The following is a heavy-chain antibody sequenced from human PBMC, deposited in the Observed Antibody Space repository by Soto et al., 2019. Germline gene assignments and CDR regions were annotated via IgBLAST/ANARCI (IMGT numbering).Heavy chain of an antibody. CDR1: GFTFGDYA. V-gene: IGHV3-49*03. CDR3: TRDDGVIVVVPAAISTAFDI. D-gene: IGHD2-2*02. CDR2: IRSKAYGGTT. Sequence: PGGSLRLSCTASGFTFGDYAMSWFRQAPGKGLEWVGFIRSKAYGGTTEYAASVKGRFTISRDDSKSIAYLQMNSLKTEDTAVYYCTRDDGVIVVVPAAISTAFDIWGQGTMVTVSS. J-gene: IGHJ3*02.